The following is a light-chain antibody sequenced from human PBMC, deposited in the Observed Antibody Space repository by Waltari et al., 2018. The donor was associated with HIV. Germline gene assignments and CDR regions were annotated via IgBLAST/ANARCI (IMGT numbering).Light chain of an antibody. J-gene: IGKJ4*01. CDR1: QSISSW. CDR2: KAS. CDR3: QQYNME. V-gene: IGKV1-5*03. Sequence: DIQMTQSPSTLSASVGDRVTITCRASQSISSWLAWYQQKPGKAPKLLIYKASSLESGVPSRFSGSGSGTEFTLTISSLQPDDFATYYCQQYNMEFGGGTKVEIK.